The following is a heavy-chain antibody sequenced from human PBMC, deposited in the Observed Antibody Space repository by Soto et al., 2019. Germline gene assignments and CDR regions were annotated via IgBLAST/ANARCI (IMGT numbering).Heavy chain of an antibody. V-gene: IGHV3-30*18. CDR2: ISYDGSNK. CDR3: AKGASWTYYYYGMDV. J-gene: IGHJ6*02. CDR1: GFTFSSYG. D-gene: IGHD2-2*01. Sequence: GGSLRLSCAASGFTFSSYGMHWVRQAPGKGLEWVAVISYDGSNKYYADSVKGRFTISRDNSKNTLYLQMNSLRAEDTAVYYCAKGASWTYYYYGMDVWGQGTTVTVSS.